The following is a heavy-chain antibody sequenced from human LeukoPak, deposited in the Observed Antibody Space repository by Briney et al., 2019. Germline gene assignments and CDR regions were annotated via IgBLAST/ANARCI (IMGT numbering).Heavy chain of an antibody. CDR3: ARVYYYDTTGYYY. V-gene: IGHV3-74*01. CDR2: VNSDGSTT. D-gene: IGHD3-22*01. Sequence: GGSLRLSCAASGFTFSTYGMHRVRQAPGKGLVWVSRVNSDGSTTDYADSVKGRFTISRDNAKNTVYLQLNSLRAEDTAVYYCARVYYYDTTGYYYWGQGTLVTVSS. CDR1: GFTFSTYG. J-gene: IGHJ4*02.